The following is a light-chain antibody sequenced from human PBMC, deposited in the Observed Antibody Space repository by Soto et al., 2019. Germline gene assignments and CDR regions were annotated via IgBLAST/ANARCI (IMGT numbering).Light chain of an antibody. CDR2: AAS. CDR1: QSISSY. CDR3: QQSYSTPIT. V-gene: IGKV1-39*01. J-gene: IGKJ5*01. Sequence: DIQMTQSPSSLSASVGDRVTITCGASQSISSYLNWYQQKPGKAPKLLIYAASSLQSGVPSRFSGSGSGTDFTLTISSLQPEDFATYYCQQSYSTPITFGQGTRLEMK.